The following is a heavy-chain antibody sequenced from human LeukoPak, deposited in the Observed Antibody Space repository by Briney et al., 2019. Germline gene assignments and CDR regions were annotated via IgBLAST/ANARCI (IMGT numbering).Heavy chain of an antibody. V-gene: IGHV3-21*04. J-gene: IGHJ4*02. CDR2: ISSSSSYI. CDR3: ARGIDY. CDR1: GFTFSSYT. Sequence: PGGSLRLSCAASGFTFSSYTMNWVRQAPGKGLEWVSSISSSSSYIYYADSVRGRFTISRDTSKNMVFLQMNSLRVEDTAVYYCARGIDYWGRGTLVTVSS.